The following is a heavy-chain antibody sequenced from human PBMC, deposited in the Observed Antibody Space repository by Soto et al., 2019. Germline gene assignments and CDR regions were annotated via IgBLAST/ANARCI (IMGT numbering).Heavy chain of an antibody. Sequence: KTTETLSLTCAVYGESFSGYYWSWIRQPPGKGLEWVGEFTDTGNTNYNPSLKSRVTISVDTSKNQFSLKLSSVTAADTAVYYCARGGRGWTNYPYYYYYGMDVWGQGTTVTVSS. J-gene: IGHJ6*02. CDR1: GESFSGYY. CDR3: ARGGRGWTNYPYYYYYGMDV. CDR2: FTDTGNT. D-gene: IGHD1-7*01. V-gene: IGHV4-34*01.